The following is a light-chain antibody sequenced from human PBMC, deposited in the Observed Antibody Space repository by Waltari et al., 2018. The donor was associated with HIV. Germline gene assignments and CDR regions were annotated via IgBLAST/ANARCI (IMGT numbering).Light chain of an antibody. V-gene: IGLV1-47*01. CDR1: SSNIGRHY. CDR3: CSYAGSRV. Sequence: QSVLTQPPSASGTPGQWVTISCSGSSSNIGRHYVYWYQQLPGTAPKLLIYRTNQRPSGVSNRFSGSKSGNTASLTISGLQAEDEADYYCCSYAGSRVFGGGTKLTVL. J-gene: IGLJ3*02. CDR2: RTN.